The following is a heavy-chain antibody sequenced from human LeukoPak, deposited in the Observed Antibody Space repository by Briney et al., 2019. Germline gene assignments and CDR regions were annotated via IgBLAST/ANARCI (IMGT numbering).Heavy chain of an antibody. V-gene: IGHV4-59*01. D-gene: IGHD5-18*01. CDR2: IYYSGST. Sequence: SETLSLTCTLSGGSTSNYSWSWIRQPPGKGLEWIGYIYYSGSTNYNPSLKSRVTISVDTSKNQLSLKLSSVTAADTAVYYRARGRGYSYGIHYWRQGCLVTVSS. CDR3: ARGRGYSYGIHY. J-gene: IGHJ4*02. CDR1: GGSTSNYS.